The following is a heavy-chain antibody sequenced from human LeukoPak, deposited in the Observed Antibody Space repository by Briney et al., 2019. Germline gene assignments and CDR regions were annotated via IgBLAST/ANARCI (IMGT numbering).Heavy chain of an antibody. V-gene: IGHV1-69*13. CDR2: IIPIFCTT. CDR3: AATMQIHGDFWTGYPTFDY. Sequence: SVKVSCKAPVGTFSSYAISWVRQPPGQGLEWMGGIIPIFCTTNYTQNLQGRVTITADEPTNPAYMQLSSLRSDDTPVYYCAATMQIHGDFWTGYPTFDYWGQGTLVTVSS. J-gene: IGHJ4*02. CDR1: VGTFSSYA. D-gene: IGHD3/OR15-3a*01.